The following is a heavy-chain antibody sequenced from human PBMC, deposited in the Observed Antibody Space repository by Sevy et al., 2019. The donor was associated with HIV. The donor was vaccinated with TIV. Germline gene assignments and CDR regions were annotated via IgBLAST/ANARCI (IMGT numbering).Heavy chain of an antibody. CDR2: ISYDGSNK. D-gene: IGHD3-3*01. Sequence: GESLKISCAASGFTFSSYAMHWVRQAPGKGLEWVAVISYDGSNKYYADSVKGRFTISRDNSKNTLYLQMNSLRAEDTAVYYCARDLVTIFGVVIIEGDGMDVWGQGTTVTVSS. CDR1: GFTFSSYA. CDR3: ARDLVTIFGVVIIEGDGMDV. J-gene: IGHJ6*02. V-gene: IGHV3-30-3*01.